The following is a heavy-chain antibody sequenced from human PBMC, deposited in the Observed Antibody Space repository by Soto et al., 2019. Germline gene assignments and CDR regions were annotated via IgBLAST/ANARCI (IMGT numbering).Heavy chain of an antibody. CDR1: GYTFSNYG. J-gene: IGHJ5*02. Sequence: GASVKASCKTSGYTFSNYGITWVRQAPGQPLEWLGWISLYSDGTNYAQKFQGRVSMTTDTSTTTAYMELRSLRSADTAVYHCARVVPGAEAWFGPWGQGTLVSVSS. CDR2: ISLYSDGT. CDR3: ARVVPGAEAWFGP. D-gene: IGHD2-2*01. V-gene: IGHV1-18*01.